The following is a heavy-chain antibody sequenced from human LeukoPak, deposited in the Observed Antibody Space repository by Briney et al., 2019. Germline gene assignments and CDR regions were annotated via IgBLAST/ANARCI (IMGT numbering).Heavy chain of an antibody. Sequence: PGGSLRLSCAASGFTFSSYAMSWVRQAPGKGLEWVSALSGGSTYYADSVKGRFTISRDNAKNTLYLQMNSLRAEDTAVYYCARDRYCSGGSCYGDYWGQGILVTVPS. V-gene: IGHV3-23*01. CDR3: ARDRYCSGGSCYGDY. J-gene: IGHJ4*02. D-gene: IGHD2-15*01. CDR2: LSGGST. CDR1: GFTFSSYA.